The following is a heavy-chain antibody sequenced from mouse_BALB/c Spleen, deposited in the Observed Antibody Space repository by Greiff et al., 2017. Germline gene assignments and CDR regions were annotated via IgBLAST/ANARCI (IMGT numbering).Heavy chain of an antibody. CDR1: GFTFSSYA. CDR3: ARGEMDY. J-gene: IGHJ4*01. V-gene: IGHV5-9-4*01. Sequence: EVKLMDSGGGLVKPGGSLKLSCAASGFTFSSYAMSWVRQSPEKRLEWVAEISSGGSYTYYPDTVTGRFTISRDNAKNTLYLEMSSLRSEDTAMYYCARGEMDYWGQGTSVTVSS. CDR2: ISSGGSYT.